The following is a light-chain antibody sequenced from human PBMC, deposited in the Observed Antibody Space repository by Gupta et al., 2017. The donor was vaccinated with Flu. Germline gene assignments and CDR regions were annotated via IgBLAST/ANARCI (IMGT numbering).Light chain of an antibody. J-gene: IGLJ3*02. V-gene: IGLV3-21*02. Sequence: SYVLTQPPSVSVAPGQTVRISWGGNNIRDTTVHWYQQKRGQAPVLVVYDDSDRPSRIPERFSGSSSDNTATLANSRVEVGDEAYYYCQVWESDIDHSWVFGGGTKLTVL. CDR2: DDS. CDR1: NIRDTT. CDR3: QVWESDIDHSWV.